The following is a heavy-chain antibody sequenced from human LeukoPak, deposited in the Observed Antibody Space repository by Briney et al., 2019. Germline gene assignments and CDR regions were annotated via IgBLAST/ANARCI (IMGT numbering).Heavy chain of an antibody. J-gene: IGHJ4*02. D-gene: IGHD1/OR15-1a*01. CDR1: GGSIISSTYY. CDR2: IFYSGST. Sequence: PSETLFLTCTVSGGSIISSTYYWGWIRQPPGKGLEWIGSIFYSGSTYYNPSLKSRVTISVDTSKNQISLKVTSVTAADTAIYYCSRLHSGTRPPDYWGQGTLVTISS. CDR3: SRLHSGTRPPDY. V-gene: IGHV4-39*01.